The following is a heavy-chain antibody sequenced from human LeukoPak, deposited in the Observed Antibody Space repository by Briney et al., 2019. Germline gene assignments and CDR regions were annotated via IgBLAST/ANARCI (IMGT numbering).Heavy chain of an antibody. CDR2: ISGSGGSP. D-gene: IGHD1-1*01. Sequence: PGGSLRLSCAASGFTFSSYGMSWVRQAPGEGLEWVSAISGSGGSPYYADSVKGRFTISRDNSKNTLYLQMNSLRADDTAVYYCAGRTDAQDYYMDVWGKETTVTISS. CDR3: AGRTDAQDYYMDV. V-gene: IGHV3-23*01. CDR1: GFTFSSYG. J-gene: IGHJ6*03.